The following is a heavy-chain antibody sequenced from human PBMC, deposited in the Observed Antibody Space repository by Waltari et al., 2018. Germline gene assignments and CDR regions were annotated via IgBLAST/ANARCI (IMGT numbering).Heavy chain of an antibody. D-gene: IGHD6-6*01. CDR2: INPNSGGT. CDR3: ATEILSSIAARDRSN. J-gene: IGHJ4*02. Sequence: QVQLVQSGAEVKKPGASVKVSCKASGYTFTGYYMHWVRQAPGQGLEWMGRINPNSGGTNYAQKFQGRVTMTEDTSTDTAYMELSSLRSEDTAVYYCATEILSSIAARDRSNWGQGTLVTVSS. V-gene: IGHV1-2*06. CDR1: GYTFTGYY.